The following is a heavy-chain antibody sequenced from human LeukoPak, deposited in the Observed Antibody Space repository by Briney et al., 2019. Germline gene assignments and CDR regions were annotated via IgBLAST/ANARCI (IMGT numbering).Heavy chain of an antibody. CDR3: ARHPSAVAGKTFDC. J-gene: IGHJ4*02. CDR1: GGSISSYY. V-gene: IGHV4-59*08. CDR2: IYYSGGT. Sequence: SETLSLTCTVSGGSISSYYWSWIRQPPGKGLEWIGYIYYSGGTNYNPSLKSRVTISVDTSNNQFSLKLSSVTAADTAVYYCARHPSAVAGKTFDCWGQGTLVTVSS. D-gene: IGHD6-19*01.